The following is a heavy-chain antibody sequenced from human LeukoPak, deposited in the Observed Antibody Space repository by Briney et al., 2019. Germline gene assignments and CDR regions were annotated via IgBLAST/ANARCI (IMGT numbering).Heavy chain of an antibody. CDR2: IGSKTSGGTT. CDR3: ARGAFEYDTSGYYYTFDY. V-gene: IGHV3-49*04. D-gene: IGHD3-22*01. J-gene: IGHJ4*02. CDR1: VFTFGVYA. Sequence: PGRSLRLSCTTSVFTFGVYAMTWVRQAPGKGLEWLGFIGSKTSGGTTDYAASVKGRFTISRDDSKSIAYLQMNTLKTEDTAIYYCARGAFEYDTSGYYYTFDYWGQGSLVTVSS.